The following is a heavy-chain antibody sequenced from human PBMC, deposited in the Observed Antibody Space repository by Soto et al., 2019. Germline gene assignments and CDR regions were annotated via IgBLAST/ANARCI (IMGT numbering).Heavy chain of an antibody. CDR2: IYYSGST. CDR3: ARVLVVVPAAVRDYYYYMDV. V-gene: IGHV4-59*01. D-gene: IGHD2-2*01. J-gene: IGHJ6*03. Sequence: QVQLQESGPGLVKPSETLSLTCTVSGGSISSYYWSWIRQPPGKGLEWIGYIYYSGSTNYNPSLTSRVTISVDTSKNQFSLKLSSVTAADTAVYYCARVLVVVPAAVRDYYYYMDVWGKGTTVTVSS. CDR1: GGSISSYY.